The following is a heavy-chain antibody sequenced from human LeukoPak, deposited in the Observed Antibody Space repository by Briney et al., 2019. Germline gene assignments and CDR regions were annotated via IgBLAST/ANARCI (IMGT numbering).Heavy chain of an antibody. D-gene: IGHD1-26*01. CDR2: ISAYNGNT. J-gene: IGHJ1*01. Sequence: ASVKVSCKASGYTFISYGISWVRQAPGQGLEWMGWISAYNGNTNYAQKLQGRVTMTTDTSTSTAYMELRSLRSDDTAVYYCARAYSGSYSDEYFQRWGQGTLVTVSS. V-gene: IGHV1-18*01. CDR3: ARAYSGSYSDEYFQR. CDR1: GYTFISYG.